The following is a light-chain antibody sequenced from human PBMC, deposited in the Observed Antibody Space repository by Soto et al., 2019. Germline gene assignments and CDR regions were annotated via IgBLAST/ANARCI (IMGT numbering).Light chain of an antibody. Sequence: EIVMTQSPGTLSLSPGERATLSCRASHIVSSSYLAWYQQKPGQAPRLLIYGASSRATGIPDRFSGSGSGTDFTLTISRLEPEDFAVYYCQQYDSSWTFGQGTKVDIK. J-gene: IGKJ1*01. V-gene: IGKV3-20*01. CDR3: QQYDSSWT. CDR2: GAS. CDR1: HIVSSSY.